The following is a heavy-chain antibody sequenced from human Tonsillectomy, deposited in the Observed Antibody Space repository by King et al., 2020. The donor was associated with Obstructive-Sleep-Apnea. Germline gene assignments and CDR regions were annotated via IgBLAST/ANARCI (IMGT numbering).Heavy chain of an antibody. CDR1: GFTFSSYA. CDR2: ISYDGSNK. CDR3: ARVAWGGEDTAMDDPNYFDY. D-gene: IGHD5-18*01. J-gene: IGHJ4*02. Sequence: VQLVESGGGVVQPGRSLRLSCAASGFTFSSYAMHWVRQAPGKGLEWVAVISYDGSNKYYADSVKGRFTISRDNSKNTLYLQMNSLRAEDTAVYYCARVAWGGEDTAMDDPNYFDYWGQGTLVTVSS. V-gene: IGHV3-30*04.